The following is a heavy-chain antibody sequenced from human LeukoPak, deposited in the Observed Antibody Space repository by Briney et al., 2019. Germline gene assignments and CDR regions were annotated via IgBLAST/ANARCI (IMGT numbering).Heavy chain of an antibody. CDR3: ANQGGGYYYYYMDV. D-gene: IGHD3-16*01. CDR1: GFIFSNYA. CDR2: ISGSGDTT. J-gene: IGHJ6*03. V-gene: IGHV3-23*01. Sequence: GGSLRLSCATSGFIFSNYAVNWVRQAPGKGLEWVSIISGSGDTTYYADSVKGRFTISRDNSKNTLYLQMNSLRAEDTAVYYCANQGGGYYYYYMDVWGKGTTVTISS.